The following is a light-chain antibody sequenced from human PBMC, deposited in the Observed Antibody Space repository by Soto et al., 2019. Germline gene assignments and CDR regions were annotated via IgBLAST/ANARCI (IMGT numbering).Light chain of an antibody. CDR3: QQSYSTPFA. J-gene: IGKJ2*01. Sequence: DIQMTQSPSSLSASVGDRVTITCRASQNIDNYLNWYQQKPGKAPKVLIYAASILESGVPSRFSGRGSGTDFTLTISSLQPEDFATYSCQQSYSTPFAFGQGTKLEI. CDR2: AAS. CDR1: QNIDNY. V-gene: IGKV1-39*01.